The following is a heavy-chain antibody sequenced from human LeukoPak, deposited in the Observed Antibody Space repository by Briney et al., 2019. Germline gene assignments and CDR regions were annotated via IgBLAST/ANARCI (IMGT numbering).Heavy chain of an antibody. CDR2: ISSSSSYI. CDR3: ASNQQWLVGGHDY. V-gene: IGHV3-21*01. CDR1: GFTFSSYS. D-gene: IGHD6-19*01. J-gene: IGHJ4*02. Sequence: PGGSLRLSCAASGFTFSSYSMNWVRQAPGKGLEWVSSISSSSSYIYYADSVKGRFTISRDNAKNSLYLQMNSLRAEDTAVYYCASNQQWLVGGHDYWGQGTLVTVSS.